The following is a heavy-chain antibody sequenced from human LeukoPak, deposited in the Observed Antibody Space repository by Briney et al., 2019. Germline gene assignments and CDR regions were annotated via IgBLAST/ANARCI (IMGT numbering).Heavy chain of an antibody. D-gene: IGHD6-13*01. CDR2: INHSGST. V-gene: IGHV4-34*01. CDR1: GGSFSGYY. CDR3: ARFIAAAGFGFDY. Sequence: SETLSLTCAVYGGSFSGYYWSWIRQPPGKGLEWIGEINHSGSTNYNPSLKSRVTISVDTSKNQFSLKLSSVTAADMAVYYCARFIAAAGFGFDYWGQGTLVTVSS. J-gene: IGHJ4*02.